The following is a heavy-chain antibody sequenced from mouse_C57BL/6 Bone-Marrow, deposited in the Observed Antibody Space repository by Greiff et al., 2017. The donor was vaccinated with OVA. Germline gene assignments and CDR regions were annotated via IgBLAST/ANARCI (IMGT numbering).Heavy chain of an antibody. CDR2: IDPSDSYT. J-gene: IGHJ4*01. Sequence: QVQLQQSGAELVKPGASVKLSCKASGYTFTSYWMQWVKQRPGQGLEWIGEIDPSDSYTNYNQKFKGKATLTVDTSSSTAYMQLSSLTSEDSAVYYCARAPDMDYWGQGTSVTVSS. V-gene: IGHV1-50*01. CDR3: ARAPDMDY. CDR1: GYTFTSYW.